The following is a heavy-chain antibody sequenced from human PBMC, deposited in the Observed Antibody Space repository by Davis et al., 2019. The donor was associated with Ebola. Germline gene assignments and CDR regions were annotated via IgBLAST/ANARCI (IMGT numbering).Heavy chain of an antibody. CDR3: ARDAAMTNWFDP. Sequence: MPSETLSLTCTVSAYSISAGSYWGWIRQSPGKGLEWIGNVHHSGITYYNPSLMSRVTISVDTSKNQFSLKLTSVTVADTAVYFCARDAAMTNWFDPWGQGTLVTVSS. D-gene: IGHD2-2*01. CDR2: VHHSGIT. CDR1: AYSISAGSY. J-gene: IGHJ5*02. V-gene: IGHV4-38-2*02.